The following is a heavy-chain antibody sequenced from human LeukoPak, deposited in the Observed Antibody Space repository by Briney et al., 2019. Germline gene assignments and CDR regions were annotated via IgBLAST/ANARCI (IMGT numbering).Heavy chain of an antibody. Sequence: GGSLRLSCAASGFTFSSYAMSWVRQAPGKGLEWVSAISGSGGSTYYADSVKGRFTISRDNSKNPLYLQLNSVRAEDTAVYYCAKAPSSGWYGGDAFDNWGQGQRSPSLQ. CDR3: AKAPSSGWYGGDAFDN. V-gene: IGHV3-23*01. J-gene: IGHJ3*02. CDR1: GFTFSSYA. D-gene: IGHD6-19*01. CDR2: ISGSGGST.